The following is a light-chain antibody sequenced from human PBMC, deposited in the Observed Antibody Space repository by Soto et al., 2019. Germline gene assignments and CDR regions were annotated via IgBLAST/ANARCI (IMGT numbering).Light chain of an antibody. CDR1: SSDVGTYSL. Sequence: QSALTQPASVSGSPGQSITISCTGTSSDVGTYSLVSWYQHHSGKAPKLMLYEASKRPSGVSNRFSGSKSGNTASLTISGLQAEDEADYYCQAYDYSLTASVFGGGTKLTVL. J-gene: IGLJ3*02. V-gene: IGLV2-23*01. CDR3: QAYDYSLTASV. CDR2: EAS.